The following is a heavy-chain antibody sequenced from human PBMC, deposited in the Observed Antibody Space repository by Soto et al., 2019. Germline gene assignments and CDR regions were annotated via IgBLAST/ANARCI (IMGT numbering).Heavy chain of an antibody. CDR2: INHSGST. J-gene: IGHJ4*02. CDR1: GGSFSGYY. V-gene: IGHV4-34*01. CDR3: ARGWQVTNFDY. D-gene: IGHD4-17*01. Sequence: SETLSLTCALYGGSFSGYYWSWIRQPPGKGLEWIGEINHSGSTNYNPSLKSRVTISVDTSKNQFSLKLSSVTAADTAVYYCARGWQVTNFDYWGQGTRVTVSS.